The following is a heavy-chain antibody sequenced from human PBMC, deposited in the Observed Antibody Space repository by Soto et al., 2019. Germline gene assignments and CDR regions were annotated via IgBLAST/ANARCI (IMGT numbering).Heavy chain of an antibody. CDR2: IYYSGST. V-gene: IGHV4-39*01. D-gene: IGHD3-9*01. CDR1: GGSISSSTYY. Sequence: SETLSLTCTVSGGSISSSTYYWGWVRQPPGKGLEWIGSIYYSGSTYYNPSLKSRVTVSVDTSKNQFSLKLSSVTAADTAVYYCARGLRYFDWLSNLDWFDPWGQGTLVTVSS. J-gene: IGHJ5*02. CDR3: ARGLRYFDWLSNLDWFDP.